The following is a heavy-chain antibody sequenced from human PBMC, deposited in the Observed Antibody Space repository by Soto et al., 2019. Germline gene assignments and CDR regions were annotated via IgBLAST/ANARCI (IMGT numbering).Heavy chain of an antibody. CDR1: GFTFSRDG. V-gene: IGHV3-23*01. CDR3: AKERATTTAFDY. Sequence: PGGSLRLSCAASGFTFSRDGMSWVRQAPGKGLEWVSLITDNGHNTYYADSVKGRFTISRDNTKNTLFLQMNSLRAEDTAVYYCAKERATTTAFDYLGQGALVTVSS. D-gene: IGHD4-17*01. CDR2: ITDNGHNT. J-gene: IGHJ4*02.